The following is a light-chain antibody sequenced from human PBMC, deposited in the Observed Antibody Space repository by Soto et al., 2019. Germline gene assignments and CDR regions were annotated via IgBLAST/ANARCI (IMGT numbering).Light chain of an antibody. CDR3: QQYNNWPPWT. CDR2: GAS. CDR1: QRVSSN. V-gene: IGKV3-15*01. Sequence: EIVMTQSPATLSVSPGERATLSCRASQRVSSNLAWYQQKPGQAPMLLIYGASTRATGIPARFSGSGSETEFTLTISSLQSEDFAVYYCQQYNNWPPWTFGQGTKVEIK. J-gene: IGKJ1*01.